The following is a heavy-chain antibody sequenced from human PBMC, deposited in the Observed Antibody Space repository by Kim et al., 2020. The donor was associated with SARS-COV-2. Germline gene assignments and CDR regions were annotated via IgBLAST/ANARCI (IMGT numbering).Heavy chain of an antibody. CDR3: ARSAGGYFGTVDSFNI. CDR1: GGSITSVGYY. Sequence: SETLSLTCSVSGGSITSVGYYWSWIRHLPGKGLEWIGYIYYSGSTYSHPSLKSRRSISRDTSNNRFSLTFTSMTAADTAIYYCARSAGGYFGTVDSFNIWGQGTKVIVSS. J-gene: IGHJ3*02. CDR2: IYYSGST. V-gene: IGHV4-31*03. D-gene: IGHD5-12*01.